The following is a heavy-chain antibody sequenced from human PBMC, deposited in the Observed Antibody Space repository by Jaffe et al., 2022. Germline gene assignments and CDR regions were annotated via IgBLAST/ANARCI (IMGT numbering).Heavy chain of an antibody. J-gene: IGHJ6*03. Sequence: EVQLVESGGGLVQPGGSLRLSCAASGFTFSSYSMNWVRQAPGKGLEWVSYISSSSSTIYYADSVKGRFTISRDNAKNSLYLQMNSLRAEDTAVYYCARDPSELGSSWYPYNYYYYYYMDVWGKGTTVTVSS. D-gene: IGHD6-13*01. CDR1: GFTFSSYS. V-gene: IGHV3-48*01. CDR2: ISSSSSTI. CDR3: ARDPSELGSSWYPYNYYYYYYMDV.